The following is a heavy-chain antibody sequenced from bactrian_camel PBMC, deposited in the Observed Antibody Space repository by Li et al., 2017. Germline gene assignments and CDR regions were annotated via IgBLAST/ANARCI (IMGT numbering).Heavy chain of an antibody. D-gene: IGHD3*01. Sequence: VQLVESGGASVRSGGSLKLSCKVSDHPYSTTCMGWFRQAPGKEREGVAVLDSVGSINYADSVKGRFTISHDAAKNSVDLQMNSLKPDDTAVYYCAATGQMLSVAGCRTQGTQVTVS. V-gene: IGHV3S53*01. CDR2: LDSVGSI. CDR1: DHPYSTTC. J-gene: IGHJ4*01.